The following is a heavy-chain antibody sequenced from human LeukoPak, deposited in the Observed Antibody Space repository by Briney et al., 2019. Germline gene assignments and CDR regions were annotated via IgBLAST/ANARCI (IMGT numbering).Heavy chain of an antibody. CDR1: GGSFSGYY. D-gene: IGHD2-15*01. V-gene: IGHV4-34*01. CDR3: ARWGCCGGRWYLGLWY. CDR2: INHSGST. J-gene: IGHJ4*02. Sequence: PSETLSLTCAVYGGSFSGYYWSWIRQPPGKGLEWIGEINHSGSTNYNPSLKSRVTISVDTSKNQFSLKLRSVTAADTAVYYCARWGCCGGRWYLGLWYWGQGTLVTVSS.